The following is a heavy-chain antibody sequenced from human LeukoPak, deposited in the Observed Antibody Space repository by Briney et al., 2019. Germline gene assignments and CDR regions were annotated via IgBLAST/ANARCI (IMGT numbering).Heavy chain of an antibody. Sequence: PGGSLRLSCAASGFTFNSYSMNWVRQAPGKGLEWVSSISSSSSYIDYADSVKGRFTISRDNAKNSLSLQMNSLRAEDTAVYYCARGDYYDSNATPDYWGQGTLVTVSS. CDR2: ISSSSSYI. V-gene: IGHV3-21*01. CDR3: ARGDYYDSNATPDY. D-gene: IGHD3-22*01. CDR1: GFTFNSYS. J-gene: IGHJ4*02.